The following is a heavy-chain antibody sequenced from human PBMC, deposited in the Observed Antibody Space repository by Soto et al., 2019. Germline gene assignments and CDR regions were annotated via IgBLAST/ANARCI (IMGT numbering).Heavy chain of an antibody. V-gene: IGHV4-31*03. Sequence: QVQLQESGPGLVKPSQTLSLTCTVSGDSISSGGYYWSWIRQHPGKGLEWIGYIYDNGGAYYSPSLKGRVVISVDRSENQFSPRLSSVTAADTAVYYCARVKGGTTRRAFDSWGQGTLVTVSS. D-gene: IGHD1-7*01. CDR3: ARVKGGTTRRAFDS. CDR2: IYDNGGA. J-gene: IGHJ4*02. CDR1: GDSISSGGYY.